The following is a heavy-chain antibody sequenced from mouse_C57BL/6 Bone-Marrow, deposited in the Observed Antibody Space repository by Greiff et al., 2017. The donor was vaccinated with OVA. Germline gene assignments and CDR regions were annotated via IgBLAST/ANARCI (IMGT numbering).Heavy chain of an antibody. CDR2: IWTGGGT. V-gene: IGHV2-9-1*01. D-gene: IGHD1-2*01. Sequence: VQLQESGPGLVAPSQSLSITCTVSGFSLTSYAISWVRQPPGKGLEWLGVIWTGGGTNYNSALKSRLSISKDNSKSQVFLKMNSLQTDDTARYYCARMTRPKGGYYFDYWGQGTTLTVSS. J-gene: IGHJ2*01. CDR3: ARMTRPKGGYYFDY. CDR1: GFSLTSYA.